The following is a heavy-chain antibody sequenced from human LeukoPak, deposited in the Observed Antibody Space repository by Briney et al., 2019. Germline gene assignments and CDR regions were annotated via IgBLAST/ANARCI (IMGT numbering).Heavy chain of an antibody. D-gene: IGHD3-3*01. Sequence: SETLSLTCTVSGYSISSDYYWGWIRQPPGKGLEWIGSIHDSGRTYYNPSLKSRVTIAVDTSKNPISLKLSSVTAADTAVYYCARDHLANLASRLFDPWGQGTLVTVSS. V-gene: IGHV4-38-2*02. CDR2: IHDSGRT. CDR1: GYSISSDYY. CDR3: ARDHLANLASRLFDP. J-gene: IGHJ5*02.